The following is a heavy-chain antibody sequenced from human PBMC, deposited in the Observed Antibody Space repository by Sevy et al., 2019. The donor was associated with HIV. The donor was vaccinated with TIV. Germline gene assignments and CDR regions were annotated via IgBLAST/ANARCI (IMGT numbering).Heavy chain of an antibody. CDR1: GGSFSGYY. D-gene: IGHD6-13*01. V-gene: IGHV4-34*01. J-gene: IGHJ4*02. CDR2: INHSGST. CDR3: ARGGRLAARRGYFDY. Sequence: SETLSLTCAVYGGSFSGYYWSWIRQPPGKGLEWIGEINHSGSTNYNPSLKSRVTISVDTSKNQFSLRLSSLTAADTAVYYCARGGRLAARRGYFDYWGQGTLVTVSS.